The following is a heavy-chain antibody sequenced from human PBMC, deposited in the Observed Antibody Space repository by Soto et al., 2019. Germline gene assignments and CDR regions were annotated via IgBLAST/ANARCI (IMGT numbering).Heavy chain of an antibody. J-gene: IGHJ4*02. CDR1: GFTFTRYS. D-gene: IGHD3-16*01. CDR2: ISSTTNYI. Sequence: GGSLRLSCAASGFTFTRYSMNWVRQAPGKGLEWVSSISSTTNYIYYADSMKGRFTVSRDNAKNSVYLEMNSLSAEDTAVYYCARPALREHLDYWGQGALVTVSS. V-gene: IGHV3-21*01. CDR3: ARPALREHLDY.